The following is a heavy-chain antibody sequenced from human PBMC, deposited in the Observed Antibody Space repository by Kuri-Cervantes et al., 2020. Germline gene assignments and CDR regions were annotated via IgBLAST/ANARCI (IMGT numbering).Heavy chain of an antibody. CDR3: TTERMGYCSSTSCYALLYSPY. D-gene: IGHD2-2*01. J-gene: IGHJ4*02. CDR1: GFTFSNAW. V-gene: IGHV3-15*01. CDR2: IKSKTDGGTT. Sequence: GGSLRLSCAASGFTFSNAWMSWVRQAPGKGLEWVGRIKSKTDGGTTDYAAPVKGRFTISRDDSKNTPYLQMNSLKTEDTAVYYCTTERMGYCSSTSCYALLYSPYWGQGTLVTVSS.